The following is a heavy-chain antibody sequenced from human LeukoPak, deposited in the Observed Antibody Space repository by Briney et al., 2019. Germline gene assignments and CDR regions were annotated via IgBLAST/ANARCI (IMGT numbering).Heavy chain of an antibody. CDR1: GYTFTSNY. Sequence: GASVKVSCKAFGYTFTSNYMHWVRQAPGQGPEWMGVISPSGGSTTYAQTFQGRVTLTRDMSTSTDYLELSSLRSEDTAVYYCAKDRRPNSYSSSWLDSWGQGTLITVSS. D-gene: IGHD6-13*01. CDR2: ISPSGGST. J-gene: IGHJ4*02. CDR3: AKDRRPNSYSSSWLDS. V-gene: IGHV1-46*01.